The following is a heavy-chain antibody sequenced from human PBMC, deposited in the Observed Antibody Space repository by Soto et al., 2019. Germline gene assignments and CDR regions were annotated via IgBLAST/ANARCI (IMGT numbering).Heavy chain of an antibody. J-gene: IGHJ3*02. D-gene: IGHD3-16*02. CDR3: ARDATFGGVIVIPAFDI. V-gene: IGHV3-48*01. CDR2: ISSSSSTI. Sequence: GGSLRLSCAASGFTFSSYSMNWVSQAPGKGLEWVSYISSSSSTIYYADSVKGRFTISRDNAKNSLYLQMNSLRAEDTAVYYCARDATFGGVIVIPAFDIWGQGTMVTVSS. CDR1: GFTFSSYS.